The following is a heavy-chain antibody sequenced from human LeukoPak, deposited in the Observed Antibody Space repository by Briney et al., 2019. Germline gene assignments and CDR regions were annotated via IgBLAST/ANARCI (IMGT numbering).Heavy chain of an antibody. V-gene: IGHV3-23*01. CDR3: VRDGGSLTLSNTGNYFDY. J-gene: IGHJ4*02. CDR1: GFTFSSYT. Sequence: GGSLRLSCAASGFTFSSYTMNWVRQAPGEGLEWLSAISGRGDSTFYAPSVKGRFTISRDNSENSLYLQMESLTPEDTAVYYCVRDGGSLTLSNTGNYFDYWGQGTRVTVSS. CDR2: ISGRGDST. D-gene: IGHD3-16*01.